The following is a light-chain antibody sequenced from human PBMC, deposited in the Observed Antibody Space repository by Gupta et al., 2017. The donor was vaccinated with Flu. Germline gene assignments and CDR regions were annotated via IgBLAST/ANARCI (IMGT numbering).Light chain of an antibody. CDR1: KRMSSSD. V-gene: IGKV3-20*01. CDR2: GAS. Sequence: AGVRGTIACRARKRMSSSDLAWYQQKPGQAPRLLIYGASSRATGIPDRFSGSGSGTDFTLTISRLEPEDFAVYYCQQDGSLPLTFGPGTKVEIK. CDR3: QQDGSLPLT. J-gene: IGKJ3*01.